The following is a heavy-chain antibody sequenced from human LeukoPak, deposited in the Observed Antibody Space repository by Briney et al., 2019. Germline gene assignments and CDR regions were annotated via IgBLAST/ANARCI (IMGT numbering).Heavy chain of an antibody. Sequence: GGSLRLSCAASGFTFSSYAMTWVRQAPGKGLEWVSAISGSDGSTYYADSVKGRFTISRDNSKNTLYLQMNSLRAEDTAVYYCASEVGYYDSSGYYLPGYWGQGTLVTVSS. CDR2: ISGSDGST. CDR1: GFTFSSYA. J-gene: IGHJ4*02. CDR3: ASEVGYYDSSGYYLPGY. D-gene: IGHD3-22*01. V-gene: IGHV3-23*01.